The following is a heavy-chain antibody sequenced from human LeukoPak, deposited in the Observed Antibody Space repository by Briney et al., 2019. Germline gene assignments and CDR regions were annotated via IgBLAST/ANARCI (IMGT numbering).Heavy chain of an antibody. V-gene: IGHV4-38-2*02. Sequence: SETLSLTCTVSGYSIRSGYYWAWIRQPPGKGLEWIGSIYHSGSTFYNPSLKSRVTISVDTSKNQFSLKLSSVTAADTAVYYCARGRGYSYGRYYYYYMDVWGKGTTVTVSS. D-gene: IGHD5-18*01. CDR1: GYSIRSGYY. CDR3: ARGRGYSYGRYYYYYMDV. J-gene: IGHJ6*03. CDR2: IYHSGST.